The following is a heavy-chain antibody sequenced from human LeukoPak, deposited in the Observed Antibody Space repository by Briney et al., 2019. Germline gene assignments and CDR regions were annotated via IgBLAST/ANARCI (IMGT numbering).Heavy chain of an antibody. CDR3: ARDRRDGYNYFWDFDL. CDR2: IYYSGST. J-gene: IGHJ2*01. CDR1: GDSIRSHY. Sequence: SETLSLTCTVSGDSIRSHYWSWIRQPPGKGLEWIGYIYYSGSTNYNPSLESRVTISVDTSKNQFSLKLSSVTAADTAVYYCARDRRDGYNYFWDFDLWGRGTLVTVSS. V-gene: IGHV4-59*11. D-gene: IGHD5-24*01.